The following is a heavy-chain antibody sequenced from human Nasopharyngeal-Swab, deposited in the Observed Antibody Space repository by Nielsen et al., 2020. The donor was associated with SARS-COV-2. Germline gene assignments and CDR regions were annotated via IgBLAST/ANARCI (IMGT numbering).Heavy chain of an antibody. CDR1: GFTFSSYW. CDR3: VAAVSGTSRTYYDY. J-gene: IGHJ4*02. D-gene: IGHD3-22*01. CDR2: INSDGSST. Sequence: GESLKISCAASGFTFSSYWMHWVRQAPGKGLVWVSRINSDGSSTSYADSVKGRFTISRDNGQSLLYLQMNSLRAEDMAIYFCVAAVSGTSRTYYDYWGQGSLVIVSS. V-gene: IGHV3-74*01.